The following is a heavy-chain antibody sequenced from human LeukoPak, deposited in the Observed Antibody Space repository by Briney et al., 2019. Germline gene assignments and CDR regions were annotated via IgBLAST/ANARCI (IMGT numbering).Heavy chain of an antibody. J-gene: IGHJ5*02. V-gene: IGHV2-5*01. D-gene: IGHD3-3*01. CDR3: AQSSYYDFWSGYYEVWFDP. CDR2: IYWNDDK. Sequence: SGPTLVKPTQTLTLTCTFSGFSLSTSGVGVGWIRLPPGKALEWLALIYWNDDKRYSPSLKSRLTITKDTSKNQAVLTMTNMDPVDTATYYCAQSSYYDFWSGYYEVWFDPWGQGTLVTVSS. CDR1: GFSLSTSGVG.